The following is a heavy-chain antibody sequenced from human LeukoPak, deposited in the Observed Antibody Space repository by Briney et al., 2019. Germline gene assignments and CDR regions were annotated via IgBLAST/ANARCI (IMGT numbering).Heavy chain of an antibody. V-gene: IGHV3-7*01. Sequence: PGGSLRLSCAASGFTFSSYWMSWVRQAPGKGLEWVANIKQDGSEKYYVDSVKGRFTISRDNAKNSLYLQMNSLRAEDTAVYYCAREGPDYGDYVGFDYWGQGTLVTVSS. CDR1: GFTFSSYW. CDR2: IKQDGSEK. CDR3: AREGPDYGDYVGFDY. J-gene: IGHJ4*02. D-gene: IGHD4-17*01.